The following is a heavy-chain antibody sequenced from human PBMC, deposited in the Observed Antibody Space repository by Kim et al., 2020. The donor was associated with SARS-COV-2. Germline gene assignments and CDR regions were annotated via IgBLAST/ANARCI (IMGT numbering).Heavy chain of an antibody. CDR3: ARDRGPLPYWLNP. J-gene: IGHJ5*02. CDR1: GDSIRTSEFY. V-gene: IGHV4-61*02. Sequence: SETLSLTCTVSGDSIRTSEFYWSWIRQSAGKRLEWIGRFFKDGTINYNPSLKSRATISADTSRNRFSLSLTSVTAADTAVYYCARDRGPLPYWLNPWGQGTPVSVSS. CDR2: FFKDGTI.